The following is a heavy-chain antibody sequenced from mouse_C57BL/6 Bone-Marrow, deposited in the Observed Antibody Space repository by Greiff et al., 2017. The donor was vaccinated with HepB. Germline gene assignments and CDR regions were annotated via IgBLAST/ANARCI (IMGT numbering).Heavy chain of an antibody. CDR1: GYTFTSYG. CDR3: ARILLWYFDV. V-gene: IGHV1-81*01. Sequence: QVQLQQSGAELARPGASVKLSCKASGYTFTSYGISWVKQRTGQGLEWIGEIYPRSGNNYYNEKFKGKATLTADKSSSTAYMELRSLTSEDSAVYFCARILLWYFDVWGTGTTVTVSS. CDR2: IYPRSGNN. D-gene: IGHD2-1*01. J-gene: IGHJ1*03.